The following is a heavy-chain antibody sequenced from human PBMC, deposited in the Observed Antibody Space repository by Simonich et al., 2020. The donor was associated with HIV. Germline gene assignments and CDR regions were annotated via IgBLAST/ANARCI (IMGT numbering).Heavy chain of an antibody. Sequence: QVQLQQWGAGLLKPSETLSLTCAVYGGSFSGYYWSWIRQPPGKGLEWIGEINHSGSTNYTPSRKSRVTISVDTSKNQFSLKLSSVTAADTAVYYCARLTAGGLGEYFQHWGQGTLVTVSS. CDR1: GGSFSGYY. D-gene: IGHD6-13*01. V-gene: IGHV4-34*01. CDR3: ARLTAGGLGEYFQH. CDR2: INHSGST. J-gene: IGHJ1*01.